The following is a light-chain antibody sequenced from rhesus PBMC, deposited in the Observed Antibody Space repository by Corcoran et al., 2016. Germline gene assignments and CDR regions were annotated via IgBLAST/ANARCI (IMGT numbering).Light chain of an antibody. CDR3: LKSSDWPYS. Sequence: EIVMTQSPVTLALSPGESVTLSCRASQSVSRFFAWYQHKPGQAPRLLIYKASKRADGITDSFRGSVSGTEFTLTLASLEPEDVGVFVWLKSSDWPYSFGQGTKVEIK. CDR2: KAS. CDR1: QSVSRF. V-gene: IGKV3-24*04. J-gene: IGKJ2*01.